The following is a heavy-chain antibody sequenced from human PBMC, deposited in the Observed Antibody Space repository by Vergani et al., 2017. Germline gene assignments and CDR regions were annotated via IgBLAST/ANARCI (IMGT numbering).Heavy chain of an antibody. CDR3: ASDTHSGQRADR. Sequence: QVQLQESGPGLVKSSETLSRTCSVSFDSIRNLYCNWIRQPPGKGLEWIGSIHYSENTNYNPSRKTRVTISVDTSKNQFSLTLTSVTAADTAVYYCASDTHSGQRADRWGQGILVTVTS. CDR1: FDSIRNLY. V-gene: IGHV4-59*11. CDR2: IHYSENT. J-gene: IGHJ5*02. D-gene: IGHD6-19*01.